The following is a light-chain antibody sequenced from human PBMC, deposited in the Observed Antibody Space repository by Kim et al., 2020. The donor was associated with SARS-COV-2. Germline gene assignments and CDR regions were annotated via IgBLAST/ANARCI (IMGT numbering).Light chain of an antibody. CDR2: LNSDGSH. J-gene: IGLJ3*02. V-gene: IGLV4-69*01. CDR1: SGHSNYA. Sequence: QLVLTQSPSASASLGASVKLTCTLSSGHSNYAIAWHQQQPEKGPRYLIYLNSDGSHNKGDGIPDRFSGSSSGAERYLTISSLQSEDEADYYCQTWGTGIRVFGGGTQLTVL. CDR3: QTWGTGIRV.